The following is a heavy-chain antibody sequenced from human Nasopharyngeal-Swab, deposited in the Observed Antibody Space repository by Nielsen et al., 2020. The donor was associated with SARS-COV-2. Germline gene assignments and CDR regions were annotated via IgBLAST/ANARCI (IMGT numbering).Heavy chain of an antibody. CDR3: ARARITMIVVVGAFDI. D-gene: IGHD3-22*01. J-gene: IGHJ3*02. V-gene: IGHV4-31*03. CDR1: GGSISSGGYY. CDR2: IYYSGST. Sequence: SETLSLTCTVSGGSISSGGYYWIWIRQHPGKGLEWIGYIYYSGSTYYNPSLKSRVTISVDTSKNQFSLKLSSVTAADTAVYYCARARITMIVVVGAFDIWGQGTMVTVSS.